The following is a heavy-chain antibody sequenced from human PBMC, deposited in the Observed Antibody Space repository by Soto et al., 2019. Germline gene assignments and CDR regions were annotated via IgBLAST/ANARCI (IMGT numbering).Heavy chain of an antibody. CDR1: GGSFSGYY. CDR3: APVRNFDKLFSL. Sequence: PSETLSLTCAVYGGSFSGYYWSWIRQPPGKGLEWIGEINHSGSTNYNPSLKSRVTISVDTSKNQFSLKLNSVTAADTAVYYCAPVRNFDKLFSLWGQGTPVTVSS. J-gene: IGHJ4*02. V-gene: IGHV4-34*01. D-gene: IGHD3-9*01. CDR2: INHSGST.